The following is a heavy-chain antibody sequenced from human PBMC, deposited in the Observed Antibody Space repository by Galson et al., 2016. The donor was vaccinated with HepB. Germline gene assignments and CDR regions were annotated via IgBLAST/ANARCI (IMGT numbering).Heavy chain of an antibody. J-gene: IGHJ4*02. CDR2: IKSYTDGGTT. CDR1: GFTLSRAW. V-gene: IGHV3-15*01. D-gene: IGHD5-18*01. Sequence: SLRLSCAASGFTLSRAWMNRVRQAPGKGLEWVGRIKSYTDGGTTEYAAPMKGRFTFSRDESNNRLYLQMNSLKTEDTAVYYCTTSSTRGYTYGPSAYWGRGTLVAVSS. CDR3: TTSSTRGYTYGPSAY.